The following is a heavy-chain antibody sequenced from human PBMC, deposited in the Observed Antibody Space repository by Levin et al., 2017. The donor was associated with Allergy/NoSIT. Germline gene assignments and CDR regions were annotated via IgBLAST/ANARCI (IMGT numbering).Heavy chain of an antibody. V-gene: IGHV3-9*01. D-gene: IGHD6-13*01. J-gene: IGHJ4*02. CDR2: ISWNSHSV. Sequence: QPGESLKISCAASGFTFGDFAMHWVRQAPGKGLEWVSTISWNSHSVDYTDSVKGRFTISKDNAKNSLHLQMNSLRAEDTAFYYCAKGGAAAGPLFDYWGQGTLVTVSS. CDR3: AKGGAAAGPLFDY. CDR1: GFTFGDFA.